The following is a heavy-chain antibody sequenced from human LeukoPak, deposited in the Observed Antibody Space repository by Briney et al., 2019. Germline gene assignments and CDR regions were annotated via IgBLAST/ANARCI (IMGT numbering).Heavy chain of an antibody. CDR3: THDSSGYYYEGY. D-gene: IGHD3-22*01. V-gene: IGHV3-15*01. CDR2: IKSKTDGGTT. CDR1: GFTFSNAW. J-gene: IGHJ4*02. Sequence: GGSLRLSCAASGFTFSNAWMSWVRQAPGKGLEWVGRIKSKTDGGTTDYAAPVKGRFTISRDDSKNTLYLQMNSLKTEDTAVYYCTHDSSGYYYEGYWGQGTLVTVSS.